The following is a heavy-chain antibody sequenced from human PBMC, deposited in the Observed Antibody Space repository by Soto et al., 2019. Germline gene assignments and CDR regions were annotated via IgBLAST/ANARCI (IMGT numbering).Heavy chain of an antibody. CDR1: GFTFSSYA. J-gene: IGHJ4*02. D-gene: IGHD3-9*01. CDR2: ISYDGSNK. Sequence: QVQLVESGGGVVQPGRSLRLSCAVSGFTFSSYAMHWVRQAPGKGLEWVAVISYDGSNKYYADSVKGQFTISRDKSKNTLYLQMNSPRVEDTAVYFCARGPKYYDLLTAYYIGGFDYWGQGTLVTVSS. CDR3: ARGPKYYDLLTAYYIGGFDY. V-gene: IGHV3-30*04.